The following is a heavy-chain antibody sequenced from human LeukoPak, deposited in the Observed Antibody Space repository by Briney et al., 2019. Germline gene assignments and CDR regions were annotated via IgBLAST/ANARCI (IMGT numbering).Heavy chain of an antibody. V-gene: IGHV1-18*01. CDR1: GGTFSSYG. Sequence: GASVKVSCKASGGTFSSYGISWVRQAPGQGLEWMGWISAYNGNTNYAQKLQGRVTMTTDTSTSTAYMELRSLRSDDTAVYYCARGGFSYYDILTGYFFDYWGQGTLVTVSS. D-gene: IGHD3-9*01. CDR2: ISAYNGNT. CDR3: ARGGFSYYDILTGYFFDY. J-gene: IGHJ4*02.